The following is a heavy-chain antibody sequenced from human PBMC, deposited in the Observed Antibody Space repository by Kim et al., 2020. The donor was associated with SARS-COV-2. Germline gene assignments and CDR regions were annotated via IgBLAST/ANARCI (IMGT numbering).Heavy chain of an antibody. D-gene: IGHD3-16*01. J-gene: IGHJ6*02. Sequence: GRFTISRDSSKKTLYLQMNSLRAEDTAVYYCAKDKSFFIITFGGESGGMDVWGQGTTVTVSS. CDR3: AKDKSFFIITFGGESGGMDV. V-gene: IGHV3-30*02.